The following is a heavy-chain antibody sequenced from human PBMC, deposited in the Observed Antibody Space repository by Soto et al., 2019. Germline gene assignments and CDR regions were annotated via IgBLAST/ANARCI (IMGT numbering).Heavy chain of an antibody. Sequence: SETLSLTCNVSGVSISSSAYYWGWIRQPPGKGLEWIGYIYHSGSTYYNPSLKSRVTISVDRSKNQFSLKLSSVTAADTAVYYCARVPDRWGQGTLVTVSS. V-gene: IGHV4-39*07. CDR2: IYHSGST. CDR1: GVSISSSAYY. D-gene: IGHD2-2*01. CDR3: ARVPDR. J-gene: IGHJ5*02.